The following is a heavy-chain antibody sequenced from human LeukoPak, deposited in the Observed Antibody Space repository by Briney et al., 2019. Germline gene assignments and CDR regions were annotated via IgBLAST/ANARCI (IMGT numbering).Heavy chain of an antibody. CDR1: GFSLSSNG. CDR3: AKVLYNYYYDSSGYYGDAFDI. V-gene: IGHV3-30*18. D-gene: IGHD3-22*01. CDR2: ISYDGSNK. J-gene: IGHJ3*02. Sequence: GGSLRLSCAASGFSLSSNGMHWVRQAPGKGLEWVAVISYDGSNKYYADSVKGRFTISRDNSKNTLYLQMNSLRAEDTAVYYCAKVLYNYYYDSSGYYGDAFDIWGQGTMVTVSS.